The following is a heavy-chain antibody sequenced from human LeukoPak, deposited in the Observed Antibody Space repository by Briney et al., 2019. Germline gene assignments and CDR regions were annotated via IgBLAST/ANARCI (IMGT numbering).Heavy chain of an antibody. J-gene: IGHJ4*02. V-gene: IGHV3-30*18. CDR1: GFTFSSYG. D-gene: IGHD1-7*01. CDR3: AKTKGVTGTTPYFDY. Sequence: GGSLRLSCAASGFTFSSYGMHWVRQAPGKGLEWVAVISYDGSNKYYADSVKGRFTISRDNSKNTLYLQMNSLRAEDTAIYYCAKTKGVTGTTPYFDYWGQGTLVTVSS. CDR2: ISYDGSNK.